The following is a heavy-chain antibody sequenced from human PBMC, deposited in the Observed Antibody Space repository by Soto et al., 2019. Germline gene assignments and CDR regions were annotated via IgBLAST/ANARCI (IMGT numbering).Heavy chain of an antibody. D-gene: IGHD3-3*01. CDR3: ARDGTIFGVVQAYYSYYMDV. CDR2: ISSSSSTI. CDR1: GFTFSSYS. V-gene: IGHV3-48*01. J-gene: IGHJ6*03. Sequence: PGGSLRLSCAASGFTFSSYSMNWVRQAPGKGLEWVSYISSSSSTIYYADSVKGRFTISRDNAKNSLYLQMNSLRAEDTAVYYCARDGTIFGVVQAYYSYYMDVWGKGTAVTVSS.